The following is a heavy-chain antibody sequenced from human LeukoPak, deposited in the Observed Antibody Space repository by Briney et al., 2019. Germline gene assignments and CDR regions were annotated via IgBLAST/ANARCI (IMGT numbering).Heavy chain of an antibody. CDR3: AKDRQYSSGWYAIDY. Sequence: GGSLRLSCAASGFTFGSYAMTWVRQAPGKGLEWVSIILGSGAGTYYADSAQGRFTISRDNSKNTLYLQMISLRAEDTAVYYCAKDRQYSSGWYAIDYWGQGTLVTVSS. CDR2: ILGSGAGT. J-gene: IGHJ4*02. V-gene: IGHV3-23*01. CDR1: GFTFGSYA. D-gene: IGHD6-19*01.